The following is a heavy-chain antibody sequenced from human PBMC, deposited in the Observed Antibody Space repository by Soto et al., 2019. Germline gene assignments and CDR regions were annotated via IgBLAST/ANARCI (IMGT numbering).Heavy chain of an antibody. Sequence: NPSETLSLTCSVSGDSISSVDYFWAWIRQPPGQAMEYIGYIYKSATTYYNPSFESRVAISLDTSKSQFSLNVTSVTAADTAVYFCAXGRYCLTGRCFPNWFDSWGQGTLVTVSS. V-gene: IGHV4-30-4*01. J-gene: IGHJ5*01. CDR3: AXGRYCLTGRCFPNWFDS. CDR1: GDSISSVDYF. D-gene: IGHD2-15*01. CDR2: IYKSATT.